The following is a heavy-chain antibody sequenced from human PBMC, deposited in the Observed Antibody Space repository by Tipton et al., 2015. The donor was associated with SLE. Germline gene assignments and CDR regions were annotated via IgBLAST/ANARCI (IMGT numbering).Heavy chain of an antibody. V-gene: IGHV3-30*14. CDR1: GFTFSTYA. CDR2: ISFDGNHD. D-gene: IGHD3-3*01. J-gene: IGHJ5*02. Sequence: SLRLSCAASGFTFSTYAMYWVRQAPGQGLEYIAVISFDGNHDYYADSVKGRLTISRDNSQDALYLQMNNLRTEDTAVYYCARSFFNHWSGPWNWLEPWGQGTLVTVSS. CDR3: ARSFFNHWSGPWNWLEP.